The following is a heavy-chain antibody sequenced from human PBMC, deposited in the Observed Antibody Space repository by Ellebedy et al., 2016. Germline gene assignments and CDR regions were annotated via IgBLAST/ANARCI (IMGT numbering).Heavy chain of an antibody. CDR2: VSSDGSKT. D-gene: IGHD2-15*01. V-gene: IGHV3-30-3*01. CDR1: GFTFNDYA. J-gene: IGHJ4*02. Sequence: GGSLRLSXEASGFTFNDYAMHWVRQAPGKGLEWVAFVSSDGSKTYYPDSVKGRFTISRFTISRDNSKNTVDLQMNSLRAEDTALYYCARETRGYAGIFDYWGQGTLVTASS. CDR3: ARETRGYAGIFDY.